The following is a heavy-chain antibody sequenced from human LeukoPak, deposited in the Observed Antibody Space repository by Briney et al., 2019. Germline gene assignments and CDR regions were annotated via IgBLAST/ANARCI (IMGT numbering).Heavy chain of an antibody. Sequence: GGSLRLSCAASGFTFSSYAMHWVRQAPGKGLEWVAVISYDGSNKYYADSVKGRFTISRDNSKNTLYLRMNSLRAEDTAVYYCARARVVVAATEVDYWGQGTLVTVSS. V-gene: IGHV3-30-3*01. CDR2: ISYDGSNK. CDR1: GFTFSSYA. D-gene: IGHD2-15*01. CDR3: ARARVVVAATEVDY. J-gene: IGHJ4*02.